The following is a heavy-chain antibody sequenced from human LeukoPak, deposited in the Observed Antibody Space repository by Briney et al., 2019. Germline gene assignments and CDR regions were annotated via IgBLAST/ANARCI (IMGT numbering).Heavy chain of an antibody. CDR2: ISYDGNMK. CDR1: GFTFIDYA. J-gene: IGHJ4*02. D-gene: IGHD4/OR15-4a*01. Sequence: GGSLRLSCEASGFTFIDYAMHWVRQAPGKGLQWVAVISYDGNMKYYEDSVEGRFTISRDNSKNTLYLQMNSLRVDDTAVYFCARDPAYGGSSGLHLDFWGRGTLVAVSS. CDR3: ARDPAYGGSSGLHLDF. V-gene: IGHV3-30*04.